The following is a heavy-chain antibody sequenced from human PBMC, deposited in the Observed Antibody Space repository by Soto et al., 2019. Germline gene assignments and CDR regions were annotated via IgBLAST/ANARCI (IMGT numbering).Heavy chain of an antibody. CDR1: GFTFSSYA. V-gene: IGHV3-30-3*01. CDR2: ISYDGSNK. D-gene: IGHD3-22*01. J-gene: IGHJ4*02. Sequence: GGSLRLSCAASGFTFSSYAMHWVRQAPGKGLEWVAVISYDGSNKYYADSVKGRFTISRDNSKNTLYLQMNSLRAEDTAVYYCARVNYDSSGYQHFDYWGQGTLVTVSS. CDR3: ARVNYDSSGYQHFDY.